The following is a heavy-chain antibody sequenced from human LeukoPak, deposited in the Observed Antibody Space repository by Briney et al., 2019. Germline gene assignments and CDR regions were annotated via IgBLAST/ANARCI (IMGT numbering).Heavy chain of an antibody. J-gene: IGHJ4*02. CDR3: AKDATPRNRLWDHFDS. D-gene: IGHD2-21*01. V-gene: IGHV3-23*01. CDR2: ISGRGDTT. CDR1: GFTFISYA. Sequence: GGSLRLSCVGSGFTFISYAMSWVRQAPGKGLEWVSIISGRGDTTYYADSVKGRFTGYRDDAKNTVYLQTNSLRVEDTTIYFCAKDATPRNRLWDHFDSWGQGTLVSVSS.